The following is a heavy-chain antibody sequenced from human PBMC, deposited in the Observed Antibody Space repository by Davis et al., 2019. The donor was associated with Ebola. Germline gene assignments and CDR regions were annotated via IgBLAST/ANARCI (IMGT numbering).Heavy chain of an antibody. CDR3: ARGRGHHESSGGDY. CDR2: INPSGGST. J-gene: IGHJ4*02. V-gene: IGHV1-46*01. CDR1: GYTFTTYY. D-gene: IGHD3-22*01. Sequence: ASVKVSCKASGYTFTTYYIHWVRQAPGQGLEWMGIINPSGGSTAYAQKFQGRVTMTRDTSTGTVYMELNSLRSEDTALYYCARGRGHHESSGGDYWGQGTLVTVSS.